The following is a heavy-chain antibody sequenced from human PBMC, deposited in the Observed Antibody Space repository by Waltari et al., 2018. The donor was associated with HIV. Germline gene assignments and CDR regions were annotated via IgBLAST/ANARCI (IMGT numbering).Heavy chain of an antibody. CDR1: GYNITGYF. D-gene: IGHD3-16*01. CDR3: ARDMGPFNN. CDR2: LNPSSGKT. V-gene: IGHV1-2*06. Sequence: QVQLVQSGAEVKKPGASVKVSCKASGYNITGYFLHWVRQAPGQGLEWMGRLNPSSGKTNYAQKVQGRVTMTSDTSINTAYMELSSLRSDDTAVYYCARDMGPFNNWGQGTLVTVSS. J-gene: IGHJ4*02.